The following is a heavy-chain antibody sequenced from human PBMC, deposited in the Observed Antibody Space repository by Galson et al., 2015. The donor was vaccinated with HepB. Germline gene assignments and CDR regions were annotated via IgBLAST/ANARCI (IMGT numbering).Heavy chain of an antibody. CDR1: GFTFSSYG. Sequence: SLRLSCAASGFTFSSYGMHWVRQAPGKGLEWVAVIWYDGSNKYYADSVKGRFTISRDNSKNTLYLQMNSLRAEDTAVYYCARGGYGDLLGNWFDPWGQGTLVTVSS. CDR2: IWYDGSNK. J-gene: IGHJ5*02. CDR3: ARGGYGDLLGNWFDP. D-gene: IGHD4-17*01. V-gene: IGHV3-33*01.